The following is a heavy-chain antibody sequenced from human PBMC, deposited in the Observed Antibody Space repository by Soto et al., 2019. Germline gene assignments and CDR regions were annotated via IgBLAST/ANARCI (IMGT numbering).Heavy chain of an antibody. CDR1: GYMFTGFY. Sequence: ASVKVSCKASGYMFTGFYLHWVRQAPGQGLEWMGWINPNNGVTTYAKNFQGRVTMTRDPSISTAYMELSSLRSDDTAVYFCAAAAIPVAGRHPDFWGQGTVVTVYS. D-gene: IGHD6-19*01. CDR2: INPNNGVT. J-gene: IGHJ4*02. CDR3: AAAAIPVAGRHPDF. V-gene: IGHV1-2*02.